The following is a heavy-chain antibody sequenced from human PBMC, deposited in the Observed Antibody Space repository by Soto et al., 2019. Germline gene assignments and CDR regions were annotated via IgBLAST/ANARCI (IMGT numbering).Heavy chain of an antibody. Sequence: GGSLRLSCVASGFSSSRYELNWVRQAPGKGLEWVAYISTSGNIIHYADSVRGRFTISRDNSKNTLYLQMNSLRAEDTAVYYCARVAGPRDAFDIWGQGTMVT. J-gene: IGHJ3*02. V-gene: IGHV3-48*03. CDR3: ARVAGPRDAFDI. D-gene: IGHD2-15*01. CDR2: ISTSGNII. CDR1: GFSSSRYE.